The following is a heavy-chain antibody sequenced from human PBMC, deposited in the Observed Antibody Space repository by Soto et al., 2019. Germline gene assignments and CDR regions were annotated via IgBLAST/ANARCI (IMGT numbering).Heavy chain of an antibody. D-gene: IGHD6-13*01. CDR1: GYSFTSYW. CDR3: ARSFEAGTLYYGMDV. V-gene: IGHV5-51*01. CDR2: IYPGDSDT. Sequence: PGESLKISCKGSGYSFTSYWIGWVRQMPGKGLEWMGIIYPGDSDTRYSPSFQGQVTISADKSISTAYLQWSSLKASDTAMYYCARSFEAGTLYYGMDVWGQGIPGHRLL. J-gene: IGHJ6*02.